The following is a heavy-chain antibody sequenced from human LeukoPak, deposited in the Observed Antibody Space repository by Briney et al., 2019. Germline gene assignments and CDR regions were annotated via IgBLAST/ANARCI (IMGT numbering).Heavy chain of an antibody. CDR1: GFTFSSYS. CDR2: ISSSSSYI. CDR3: ARDLDSSGYYYGYYFDY. Sequence: PGGSLRLSCAASGFTFSSYSMNWVRQAPGKGLEWVSSISSSSSYIYYADSVKGRFTISRDNAKNSLYLQMNSLRAEDTAVYYCARDLDSSGYYYGYYFDYWGQGTLVTVSS. V-gene: IGHV3-21*01. D-gene: IGHD3-22*01. J-gene: IGHJ4*02.